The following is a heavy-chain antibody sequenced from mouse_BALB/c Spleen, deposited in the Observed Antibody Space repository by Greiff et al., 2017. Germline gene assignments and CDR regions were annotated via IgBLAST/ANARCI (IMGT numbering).Heavy chain of an antibody. D-gene: IGHD2-4*01. CDR3: ATFYCDPNSDY. J-gene: IGHJ4*01. CDR2: INPSTGYT. V-gene: IGHV1-7*01. CDR1: GYTFTSYW. Sequence: SGAELAKPGASVKMSCKASGYTFTSYWMHWVKQRPGQGLEWIGYINPSTGYTEYNQKFKDKATLTADKSSSTAYMQLSSLTSEDSAVYYCATFYCDPNSDYWGQGTSVTVSA.